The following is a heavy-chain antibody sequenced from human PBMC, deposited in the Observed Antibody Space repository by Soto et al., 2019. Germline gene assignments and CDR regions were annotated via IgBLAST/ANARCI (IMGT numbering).Heavy chain of an antibody. CDR3: ARGGGYCGSTSCHTYLFDF. J-gene: IGHJ1*01. D-gene: IGHD2-2*02. V-gene: IGHV4-61*08. Sequence: PSGNLELTCTVSGDSVSSGGNYWSWIRQPPGEGLEWIAYIHYSGSVNYNPSLKSRVTISVDTSKNQVSLRLNSVTAADTAFYYCARGGGYCGSTSCHTYLFDFCGQRSLVIVSS. CDR1: GDSVSSGGNY. CDR2: IHYSGSV.